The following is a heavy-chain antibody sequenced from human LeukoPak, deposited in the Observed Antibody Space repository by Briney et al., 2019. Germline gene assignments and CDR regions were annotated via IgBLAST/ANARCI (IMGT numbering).Heavy chain of an antibody. D-gene: IGHD4-23*01. V-gene: IGHV3-66*01. Sequence: PSGGSLRLSCAASGFTFSSYAMSWVRQAPGKGLEWVSVIYSGCSTYYAGSVKGRFTISRDNSKNTLYLQMNSLRAEDTAVYYCARDLGDYGGKGSNYYYYYGMDVWGQGTTVTVSS. CDR1: GFTFSSYA. CDR2: IYSGCST. J-gene: IGHJ6*02. CDR3: ARDLGDYGGKGSNYYYYYGMDV.